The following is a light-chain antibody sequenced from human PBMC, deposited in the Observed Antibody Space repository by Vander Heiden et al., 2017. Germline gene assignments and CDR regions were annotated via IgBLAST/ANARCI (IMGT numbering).Light chain of an antibody. CDR1: SSDVGGSNY. Sequence: SLTQHPSGPELLGPSITISCTGTSSDVGGSNYVSWYQQHPGKAPKLVIYDVSNRPAGGSNRFSGSKSGNTAALTISGLQAEDEADYYCSSYKSSSTLVVFGGGTKLTVL. CDR2: DVS. CDR3: SSYKSSSTLVV. V-gene: IGLV2-14*03. J-gene: IGLJ2*01.